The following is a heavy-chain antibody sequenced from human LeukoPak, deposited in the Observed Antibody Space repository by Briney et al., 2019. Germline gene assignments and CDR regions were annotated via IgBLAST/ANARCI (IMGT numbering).Heavy chain of an antibody. CDR3: ARDNSVGDVAWWFDP. J-gene: IGHJ5*02. CDR2: IDPSGSST. D-gene: IGHD1-26*01. CDR1: GYSFTSHY. V-gene: IGHV1-46*01. Sequence: ASVKVSCKASGYSFTSHYMHWVRQAPGQGLEWLGLIDPSGSSTLYAQKFQGRVTMTRDMSTTTDYMELSSLRSEDTAVYYCARDNSVGDVAWWFDPWGQGTLVTVSS.